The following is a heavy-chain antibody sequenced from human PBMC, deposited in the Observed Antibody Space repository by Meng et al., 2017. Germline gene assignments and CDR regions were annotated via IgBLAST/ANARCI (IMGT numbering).Heavy chain of an antibody. CDR1: GFTFSSYW. CDR3: ARSRHLWLLDY. CDR2: IYSGGST. J-gene: IGHJ4*02. V-gene: IGHV3-66*02. D-gene: IGHD5-24*01. Sequence: GGSLRLSCAASGFTFSSYWMHWVRQAPGKGLEWVSVIYSGGSTYYADSVKGRFTISRDNSKNTLYLQMNSLRAEDTAVYYCARSRHLWLLDYWGQGTLVTVSS.